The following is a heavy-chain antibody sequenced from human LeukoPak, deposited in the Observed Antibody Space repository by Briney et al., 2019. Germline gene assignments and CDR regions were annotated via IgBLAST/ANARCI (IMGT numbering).Heavy chain of an antibody. D-gene: IGHD1-26*01. CDR3: AKGGKWDVTPFDY. CDR2: LYYGVST. CDR1: GFTVSGDY. V-gene: IGHV3-53*01. Sequence: GGSLRLSCVVSGFTVSGDYISWFRQAPGKGLEWVSVLYYGVSTFYKDSVKGRFTTSGDNFKNTVYLQMNSLRAEDTAVYYCAKGGKWDVTPFDYWGQGTLVTVSS. J-gene: IGHJ4*02.